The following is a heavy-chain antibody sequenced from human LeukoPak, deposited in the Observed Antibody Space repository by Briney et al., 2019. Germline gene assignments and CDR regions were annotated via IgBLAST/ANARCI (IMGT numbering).Heavy chain of an antibody. J-gene: IGHJ4*02. D-gene: IGHD3-10*01. CDR3: ATGSGAGARYSFDY. Sequence: GGSLRLSCAASGFTFSSYGMHGVRQAPGKGLEGVAVIWYYGSNKYYADSVKGRFTISRDNSKNTLYLQMNSLRAEDTAVYYCATGSGAGARYSFDYWGQGTLVTVSS. V-gene: IGHV3-33*01. CDR2: IWYYGSNK. CDR1: GFTFSSYG.